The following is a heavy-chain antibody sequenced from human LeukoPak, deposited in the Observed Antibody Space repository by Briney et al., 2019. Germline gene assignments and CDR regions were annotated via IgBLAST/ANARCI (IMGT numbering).Heavy chain of an antibody. CDR2: INWHGGST. CDR1: GLTFEDYG. D-gene: IGHD4-11*01. J-gene: IGHJ4*02. V-gene: IGHV3-20*04. CDR3: ARANYSPYYFDY. Sequence: GGSLRLSCVASGLTFEDYGMSWVRQSAGKGLEWVSSINWHGGSTHYAESVKGRFTISRDNAKNSLFLQMNSLRAEDTALYYCARANYSPYYFDYWGQGTLVTVSS.